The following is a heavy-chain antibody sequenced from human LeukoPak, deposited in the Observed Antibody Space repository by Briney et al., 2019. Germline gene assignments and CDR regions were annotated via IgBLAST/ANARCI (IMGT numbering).Heavy chain of an antibody. J-gene: IGHJ6*02. CDR1: GYTFTGYY. CDR2: INTNTGNP. D-gene: IGHD6-13*01. Sequence: ASVNVSCKASGYTFTGYYMHWVRQAPGQGLEWMGWINTNTGNPTYAQGFTGRFVFSLDTSVSTAYLQISSLKAEDTAVYYCARVRSDSWYPSGMDVWGQGTTVTVSS. V-gene: IGHV7-4-1*02. CDR3: ARVRSDSWYPSGMDV.